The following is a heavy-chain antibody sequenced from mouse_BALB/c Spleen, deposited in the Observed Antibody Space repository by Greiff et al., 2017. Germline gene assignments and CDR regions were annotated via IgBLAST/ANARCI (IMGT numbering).Heavy chain of an antibody. CDR2: IDPENGDT. V-gene: IGHV14-4*02. Sequence: EVKLQESGAELVRSGASVKLSCTASGFNIKDYYMHWVKQRPEQGLEWIGWIDPENGDTEYAPKFQGKATMTADTSSNTAYLQLSSLTSEDTAVYYCNAGGNYDYAMDYWGQGTSVTVSS. CDR3: NAGGNYDYAMDY. J-gene: IGHJ4*01. CDR1: GFNIKDYY. D-gene: IGHD2-1*01.